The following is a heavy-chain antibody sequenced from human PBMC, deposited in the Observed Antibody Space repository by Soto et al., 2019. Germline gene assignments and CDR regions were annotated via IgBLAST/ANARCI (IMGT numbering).Heavy chain of an antibody. J-gene: IGHJ6*02. CDR2: IYYSGST. CDR3: ARYCSGGSCYNGMDV. CDR1: GGSISSGDYY. V-gene: IGHV4-30-4*01. D-gene: IGHD2-15*01. Sequence: QVQLQESGPGLVKPSQTLSLTCTVSGGSISSGDYYWSWIRQPPGKGLEWIGYIYYSGSTYYNPSLKSRVTISVDTSKNQFSLKLSSVTATDTAVYYCARYCSGGSCYNGMDVWGQGTTVTVSS.